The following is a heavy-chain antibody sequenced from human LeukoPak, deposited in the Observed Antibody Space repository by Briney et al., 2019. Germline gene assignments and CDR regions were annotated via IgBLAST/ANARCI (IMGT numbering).Heavy chain of an antibody. CDR3: VRGITTPDC. V-gene: IGHV3-23*01. D-gene: IGHD3-3*01. Sequence: GGSLRLSCAASGFTFSSYAMTWVRQAPGNGLEWVSGITRGGGTYYADSVKGRFTISRDNSKNTLYLQMSSLRAEDTAVHYCVRGITTPDCWGQGTLVTVSS. J-gene: IGHJ4*02. CDR2: ITRGGGT. CDR1: GFTFSSYA.